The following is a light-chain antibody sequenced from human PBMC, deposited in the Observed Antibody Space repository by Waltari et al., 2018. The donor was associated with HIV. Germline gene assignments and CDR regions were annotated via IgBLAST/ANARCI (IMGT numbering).Light chain of an antibody. CDR2: DVR. V-gene: IGLV2-8*01. Sequence: QSALTQPPSASGSPGQSVTISCTGTTSAVGGYRYVSWYQHHPGKAPKLIIYDVRKRPAALPDRLLGLTAGNTGFLSVSGLQAEDEADYYRKSYAGSNTPYGFGTGTKVTGL. CDR1: TSAVGGYRY. J-gene: IGLJ1*01. CDR3: KSYAGSNTPYG.